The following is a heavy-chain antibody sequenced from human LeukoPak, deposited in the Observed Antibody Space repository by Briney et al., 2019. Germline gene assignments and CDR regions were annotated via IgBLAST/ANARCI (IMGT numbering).Heavy chain of an antibody. J-gene: IGHJ6*03. CDR1: GFTFSSYD. V-gene: IGHV3-23*01. CDR3: AKVGPSLVRGLIRGGARYYYNYMDV. D-gene: IGHD3-10*01. CDR2: ISGSGSTT. Sequence: PGGSLRLSCAASGFTFSSYDMSWVRQAPGKGLEWVSGISGSGSTTKYADSVKGRFTISRDTSKNTLYLQMNSLRAEDTAVYYCAKVGPSLVRGLIRGGARYYYNYMDVWGKGTTVTISS.